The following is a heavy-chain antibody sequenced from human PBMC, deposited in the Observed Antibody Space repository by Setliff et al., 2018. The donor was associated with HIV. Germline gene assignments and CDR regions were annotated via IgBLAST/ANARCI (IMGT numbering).Heavy chain of an antibody. CDR1: GDSISSSIYY. CDR2: IYYTGSP. CDR3: ARGGGTSSPIDYHYYIDV. Sequence: SETLSLTCSVSGDSISSSIYYWGWVRQPPGKGLEWIGGIYYTGSPFYNPSLKSRVTISVDTSNNQFSLKLSSVTAADTAVYYCARGGGTSSPIDYHYYIDVWGKGTTVTVSS. J-gene: IGHJ6*03. D-gene: IGHD6-6*01. V-gene: IGHV4-39*01.